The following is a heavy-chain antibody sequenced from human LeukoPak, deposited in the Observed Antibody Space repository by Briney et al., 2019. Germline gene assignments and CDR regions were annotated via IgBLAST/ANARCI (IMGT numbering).Heavy chain of an antibody. CDR3: ARDPDTSGYYVFDY. CDR2: ISWNSGSI. CDR1: GFTFDDYA. Sequence: GGSLRLSCAASGFTFDDYAMHWVRQAPGKGLEWVSGISWNSGSIGYADSVKGRFTISRDNSKNTLYLQMNSLRAEDTAVYYCARDPDTSGYYVFDYWGQGTLVTVSS. J-gene: IGHJ4*02. V-gene: IGHV3-9*01. D-gene: IGHD3-22*01.